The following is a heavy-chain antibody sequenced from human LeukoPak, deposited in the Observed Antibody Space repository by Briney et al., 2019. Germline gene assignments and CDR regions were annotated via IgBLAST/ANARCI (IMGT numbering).Heavy chain of an antibody. V-gene: IGHV3-66*01. CDR3: ARVHVYSSSFDP. Sequence: QTGGSLRLSCAASGFTVSSNYMSWVRQAPEKGLEWVSVIYSGGSTYYADSVKGRFTISRDNSKNTLYLQMNSLRAEDTAVYYCARVHVYSSSFDPWGQGTLVTVSS. CDR2: IYSGGST. CDR1: GFTVSSNY. D-gene: IGHD6-6*01. J-gene: IGHJ5*02.